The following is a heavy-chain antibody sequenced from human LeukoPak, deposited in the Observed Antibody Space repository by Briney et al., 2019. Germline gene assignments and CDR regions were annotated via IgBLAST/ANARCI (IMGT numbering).Heavy chain of an antibody. J-gene: IGHJ4*02. Sequence: GGSLRLSCAASGFTFSNYAMSWVRQAPGKGLEWVSGIGSDGRTHYADSVKGRFTISRDNSKNTVYLQMNSLRVEDTALYYCAKDILGWTFDYWGPGTLVTVSS. D-gene: IGHD2-15*01. V-gene: IGHV3-23*01. CDR1: GFTFSNYA. CDR3: AKDILGWTFDY. CDR2: IGSDGRT.